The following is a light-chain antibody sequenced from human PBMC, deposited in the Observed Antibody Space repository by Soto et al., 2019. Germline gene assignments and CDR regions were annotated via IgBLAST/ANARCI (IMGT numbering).Light chain of an antibody. V-gene: IGLV2-23*01. J-gene: IGLJ3*02. CDR2: EDS. CDR1: SSDVGSYNL. Sequence: QSALTQPASVSGSPGQSITISCTGTSSDVGSYNLVSWYQKHPGKAPKLMIYEDSKRPSGVSNRFSGSKSGNTASLTISGLQTEDGADYYCCSYAGSSTWVFGGGTKLTVL. CDR3: CSYAGSSTWV.